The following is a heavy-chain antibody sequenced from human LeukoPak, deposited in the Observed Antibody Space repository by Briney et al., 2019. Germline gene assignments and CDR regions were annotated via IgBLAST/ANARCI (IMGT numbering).Heavy chain of an antibody. D-gene: IGHD6-13*01. J-gene: IGHJ4*02. CDR2: INPNSGGT. Sequence: ASVKVSCKASGYTFTGYYMHWVRQAPGQGLEWMGRINPNSGGTNYAQKFQGRVTMTRDTSTSTVYMELSSLRSEDTAVYYCAMGEQQLVSDFDYWGQGTLVTVSS. CDR1: GYTFTGYY. CDR3: AMGEQQLVSDFDY. V-gene: IGHV1-2*06.